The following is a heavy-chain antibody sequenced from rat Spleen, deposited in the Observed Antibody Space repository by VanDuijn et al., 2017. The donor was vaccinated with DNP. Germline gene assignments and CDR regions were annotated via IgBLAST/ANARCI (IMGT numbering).Heavy chain of an antibody. CDR3: AKHDGTEGIDFDY. Sequence: EVQLVESGGGLVQPGRSLKLSCAASGFTFSNYGMAWVRQAPTKGLEWVATISYDGSNTYYREFVKGRFTISRDNAKSSLSLQMDSRRSEDTATYYCAKHDGTEGIDFDYWGQGVMVTVSS. V-gene: IGHV5-29*01. D-gene: IGHD1-11*01. CDR2: ISYDGSNT. CDR1: GFTFSNYG. J-gene: IGHJ2*01.